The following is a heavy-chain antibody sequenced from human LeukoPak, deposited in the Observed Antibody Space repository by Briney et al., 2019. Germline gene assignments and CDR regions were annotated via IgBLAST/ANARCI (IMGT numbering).Heavy chain of an antibody. CDR2: IIPIFGTA. J-gene: IGHJ5*02. Sequence: GASVKVSCKASGGTFSSYAISWVRQAPGQGLEWMGGIIPIFGTASYAQKFQGRVIMTRDTSTSTVYMELSSLRSEDTAVYYCARGLSNYCWFDPWGQGTLVTVSS. CDR3: ARGLSNYCWFDP. CDR1: GGTFSSYA. D-gene: IGHD4-11*01. V-gene: IGHV1-69*05.